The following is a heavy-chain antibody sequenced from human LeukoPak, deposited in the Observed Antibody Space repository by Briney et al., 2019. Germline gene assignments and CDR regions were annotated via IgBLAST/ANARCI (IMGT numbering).Heavy chain of an antibody. J-gene: IGHJ4*02. D-gene: IGHD3-3*01. CDR1: GFTFNNAW. V-gene: IGHV3-15*01. Sequence: GGSLRLSCVASGFTFNNAWMSWVRQAPGKGLGWVGRIKHKADGGTTDYGAPVKGRFTISRDDSKNTLYLQMNNLKNEDTAVYYCTTFSYDFWSGSEGGYFDHWGQGTLVAVSS. CDR3: TTFSYDFWSGSEGGYFDH. CDR2: IKHKADGGTT.